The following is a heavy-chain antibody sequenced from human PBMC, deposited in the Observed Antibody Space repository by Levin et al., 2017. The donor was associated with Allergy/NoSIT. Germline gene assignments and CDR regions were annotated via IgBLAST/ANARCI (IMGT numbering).Heavy chain of an antibody. CDR2: ISWSSGSI. D-gene: IGHD3-10*01. CDR3: VKDTQTPRTPGMHLKQ. CDR1: GFTFEDYG. J-gene: IGHJ1*01. V-gene: IGHV3-9*01. Sequence: GGSLRLSCVGSGFTFEDYGMHWVRQAPGKGLEWVAGISWSSGSIGYGDSVKGRFTISRDNAKSSVYLQMDSLRVDDTAFYYCVKDTQTPRTPGMHLKQWGQGSLVTVSS.